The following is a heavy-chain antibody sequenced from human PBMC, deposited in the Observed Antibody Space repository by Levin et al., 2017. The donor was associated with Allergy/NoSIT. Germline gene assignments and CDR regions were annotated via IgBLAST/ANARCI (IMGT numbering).Heavy chain of an antibody. J-gene: IGHJ4*02. CDR2: IWYDGSNK. V-gene: IGHV3-33*01. CDR1: GFTFSSYG. Sequence: GESLKISCAASGFTFSSYGMDWVRQAPGKGLEWVAVIWYDGSNKYYADSVQGRFTISRDTSKNTLYLQMHSLRVEDTAVYYCASDHRGRSSGGRRYFEHWGQGTLVTVSS. CDR3: ASDHRGRSSGGRRYFEH. D-gene: IGHD6-19*01.